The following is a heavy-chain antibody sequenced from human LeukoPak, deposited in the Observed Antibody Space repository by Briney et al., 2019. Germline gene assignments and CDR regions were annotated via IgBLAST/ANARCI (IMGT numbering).Heavy chain of an antibody. J-gene: IGHJ3*02. CDR3: ARDTVGAILTDAFDI. V-gene: IGHV1-69*05. CDR2: IIPIFGTA. CDR1: GGTFSSYA. D-gene: IGHD1-26*01. Sequence: SVEVSCKASGGTFSSYAISWVRQAPGRGLEWMGRIIPIFGTANYAQKFQGRVTITTDESTSTAYMELSSLRSEDTAVYYCARDTVGAILTDAFDIWGQGTMATVSS.